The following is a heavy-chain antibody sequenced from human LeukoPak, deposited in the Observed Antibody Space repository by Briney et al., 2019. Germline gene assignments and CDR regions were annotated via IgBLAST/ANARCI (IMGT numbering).Heavy chain of an antibody. CDR3: ARVVVRNWFDP. V-gene: IGHV4-59*01. CDR2: IYCSGST. D-gene: IGHD6-6*01. J-gene: IGHJ5*02. Sequence: SETLSLTCTVSGGSISSYYWSWIRQPPGKGLEWIGYIYCSGSTNYNPSLKSRVTISVDTSKNQFSLKLSSVTAADTAVYYCARVVVRNWFDPWGQGTLVTVSS. CDR1: GGSISSYY.